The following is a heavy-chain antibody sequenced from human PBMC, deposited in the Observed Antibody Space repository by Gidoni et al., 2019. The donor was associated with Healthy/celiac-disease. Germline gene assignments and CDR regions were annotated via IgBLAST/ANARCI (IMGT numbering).Heavy chain of an antibody. CDR2: IYYSGST. D-gene: IGHD1-26*01. V-gene: IGHV4-59*08. Sequence: QVQLQESGPGLVKPSETLSLTCTVSGGSISSYYWSWIRQPPGKGLEWIGYIYYSGSTNYNPSLKSRVTISVDTSKNQFSLKLSSVTAADTAVYYCARRVGATKDDAFDIWGQGTMVTVSS. J-gene: IGHJ3*02. CDR1: GGSISSYY. CDR3: ARRVGATKDDAFDI.